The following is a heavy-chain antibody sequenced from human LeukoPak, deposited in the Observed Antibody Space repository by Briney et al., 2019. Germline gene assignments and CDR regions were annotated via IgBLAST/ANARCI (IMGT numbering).Heavy chain of an antibody. Sequence: GGSLRLSCAASGFTFDDYAMHWVRQAPGKGLEWVSSISSGSSYIYYVDSVKGRFTVSRDNAKNSLYLQMNSLRAEDTAVYYCAGSDTIGYLPREWDYWYFDLWGRGTLVTVSS. J-gene: IGHJ2*01. CDR2: ISSGSSYI. V-gene: IGHV3-21*01. D-gene: IGHD3-22*01. CDR3: AGSDTIGYLPREWDYWYFDL. CDR1: GFTFDDYA.